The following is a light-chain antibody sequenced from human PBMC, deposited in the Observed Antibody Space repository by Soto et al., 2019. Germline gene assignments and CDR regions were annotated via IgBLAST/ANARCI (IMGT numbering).Light chain of an antibody. J-gene: IGKJ1*01. CDR1: QSISSSY. Sequence: EIVLTQSPVTLSLSPGERATLSCRASQSISSSYLAWYQQRAGQAPRLLIYGASSRAAGIPDRFRGSGSGTDFTLTISRLEPEDFAVYYCQRYGGLFGQGTKVDIK. V-gene: IGKV3-20*01. CDR3: QRYGGL. CDR2: GAS.